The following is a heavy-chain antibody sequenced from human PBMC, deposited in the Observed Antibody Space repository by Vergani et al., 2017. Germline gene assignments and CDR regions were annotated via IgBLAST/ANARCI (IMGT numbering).Heavy chain of an antibody. V-gene: IGHV4-39*07. CDR2: IYYSGST. CDR3: ARRMYDVWSGSNWFDP. J-gene: IGHJ5*02. Sequence: QLQLQESGPGLVKPSETLSLTCTVSGGSISSSSYYWGWIRQPPGKGMEWIGSIYYSGSTYYNPSLKSRVTISVDTSKNQVSLKLSSVTAADTAVYYCARRMYDVWSGSNWFDPWGQGTLVTVSS. D-gene: IGHD3-3*01. CDR1: GGSISSSSYY.